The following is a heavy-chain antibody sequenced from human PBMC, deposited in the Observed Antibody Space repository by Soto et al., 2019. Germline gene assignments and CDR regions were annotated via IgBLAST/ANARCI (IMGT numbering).Heavy chain of an antibody. CDR1: GYSFISYW. CDR3: WRRVIDYGDNYSYLDV. V-gene: IGHV5-51*01. Sequence: GESLKISCRPSGYSFISYWFGWVRQMPGKGLEQMGIIYPGDSDTTYSPSFQGQVTTSADKSISNAYLQWRSLKASDTAMYYCWRRVIDYGDNYSYLDVWGKGTRVTV. CDR2: IYPGDSDT. D-gene: IGHD4-17*01. J-gene: IGHJ6*03.